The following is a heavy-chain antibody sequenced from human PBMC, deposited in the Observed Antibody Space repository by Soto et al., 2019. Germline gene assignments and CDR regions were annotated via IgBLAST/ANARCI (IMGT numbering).Heavy chain of an antibody. V-gene: IGHV3-23*01. J-gene: IGHJ6*02. D-gene: IGHD5-12*01. Sequence: EVHLLESGGDLVQPGGSLRLSCTASGLTFITYAMSWVRQAPGKGLEWVSAIGGSGTGGRTYYADSVKGRFTISRDNSKNTVYLQMNSLRADDTAVYYWAKSPGGLDGYNSDYYGMDVWGQGTTVTVSS. CDR2: IGGSGTGGRT. CDR1: GLTFITYA. CDR3: AKSPGGLDGYNSDYYGMDV.